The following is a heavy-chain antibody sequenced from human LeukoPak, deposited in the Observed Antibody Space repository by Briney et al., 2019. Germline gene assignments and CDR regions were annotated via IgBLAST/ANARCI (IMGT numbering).Heavy chain of an antibody. Sequence: GGSLRLSCAASGFTFSSYAMIWVRQAPGKGLEWVSAITGSGGSTYYADSVKGRYTISRDNSKNTLYLQMNSLSAEDAAVYYCTKNRGNYYYFDYWGQGTLVTVSS. J-gene: IGHJ4*02. D-gene: IGHD1-26*01. V-gene: IGHV3-23*01. CDR2: ITGSGGST. CDR3: TKNRGNYYYFDY. CDR1: GFTFSSYA.